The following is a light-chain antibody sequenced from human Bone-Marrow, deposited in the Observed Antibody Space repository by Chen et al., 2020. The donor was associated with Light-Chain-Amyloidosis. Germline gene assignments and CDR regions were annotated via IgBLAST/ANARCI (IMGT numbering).Light chain of an antibody. CDR1: QSVSSSY. CDR2: GAS. J-gene: IGKJ4*01. Sequence: EIVLTQSPGTLSLSPGERATLSCRASQSVSSSYLAWYQQKPGQAPRLLIYGASSRATGIPDRFSGSGSGTDFTLTISRLEPEDFAVYYCQQYGSSPISTVGGGTKVEIK. V-gene: IGKV3-20*01. CDR3: QQYGSSPIST.